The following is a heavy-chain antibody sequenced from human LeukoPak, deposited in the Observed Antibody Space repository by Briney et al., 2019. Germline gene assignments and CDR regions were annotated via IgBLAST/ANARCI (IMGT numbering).Heavy chain of an antibody. V-gene: IGHV3-21*01. D-gene: IGHD5-12*01. CDR2: ISSSSSYI. Sequence: GGSLRLSCAASGFTFNSYEMNWVRQAPGKGLEWVSSISSSSSYIYYADSVKGRFTISRDNAKNSLYLQMNSLRAEDTAVYYCARELGHSGYGPSPPGSDYWGQGTLVTVSS. CDR1: GFTFNSYE. CDR3: ARELGHSGYGPSPPGSDY. J-gene: IGHJ4*02.